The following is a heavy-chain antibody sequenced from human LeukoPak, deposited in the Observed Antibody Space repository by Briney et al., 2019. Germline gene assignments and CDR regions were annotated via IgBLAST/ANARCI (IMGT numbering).Heavy chain of an antibody. J-gene: IGHJ4*02. CDR3: ARTSIAAREADY. D-gene: IGHD6-6*01. CDR1: GFTFSRYS. V-gene: IGHV3-64*01. Sequence: PGGSLRLPCAASGFTFSRYSMHWVRQAPGKGLEYVSAISNNGGSTYYAKSVKGRFTISRDNSKNTLYLQMGSLRAEDMAVYYCARTSIAAREADYWGQGTLVTVSS. CDR2: ISNNGGST.